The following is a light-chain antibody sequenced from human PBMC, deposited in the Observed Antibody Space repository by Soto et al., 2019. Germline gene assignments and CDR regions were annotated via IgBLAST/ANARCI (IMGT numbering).Light chain of an antibody. CDR2: DAS. Sequence: EIVLTQSPATLSLSPGEGATLSRRASQSVRSYLAWYQQKPGQVPRLVIYDASNRATGIPARFSGSGSGTDFTLTISSLEPEDFAVYFCQQRHLWPITFGQGTRLEIK. CDR3: QQRHLWPIT. J-gene: IGKJ5*01. CDR1: QSVRSY. V-gene: IGKV3-11*01.